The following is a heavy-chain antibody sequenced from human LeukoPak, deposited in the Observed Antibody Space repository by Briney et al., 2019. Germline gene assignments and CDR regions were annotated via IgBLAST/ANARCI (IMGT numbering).Heavy chain of an antibody. V-gene: IGHV3-48*01. CDR3: ARGGGDCDY. CDR1: GFTFSSYS. J-gene: IGHJ4*02. D-gene: IGHD2-21*02. CDR2: ISSSSSTI. Sequence: PEGSLRLSCAASGFTFSSYSMNWVRQAPGKGLEWVSYISSSSSTIYYADSVKGRFTISRDNAKNSLYLQMNSLRAEDTAVYYCARGGGDCDYWGQGTLVTVSS.